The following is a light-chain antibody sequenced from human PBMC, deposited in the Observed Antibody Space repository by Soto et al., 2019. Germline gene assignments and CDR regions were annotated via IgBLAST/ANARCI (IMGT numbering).Light chain of an antibody. CDR1: QSFRGL. CDR2: DAY. V-gene: IGKV3-11*01. Sequence: EVVLTQSLVTLSLSPGERATLSCRASQSFRGLLAWYQQKPGQAPRLLIYDAYNRATGIPPRFSGSGSGTDFTLTSSSLEHEVAAVYYGQQRHMWTITFGQGTRLEIK. J-gene: IGKJ5*01. CDR3: QQRHMWTIT.